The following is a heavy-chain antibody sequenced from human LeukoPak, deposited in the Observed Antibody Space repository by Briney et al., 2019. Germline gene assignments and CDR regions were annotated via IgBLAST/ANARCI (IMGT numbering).Heavy chain of an antibody. Sequence: GWSLRLSCAASGFTFSSYEMNWVRQAPGKGLEWVSYISTSGSTIYYADSVKGRFTISRGNAKNSLYLQMNSLIAEDTAVYYCARDGSDVTTPFDNWGQGTLVTVSS. J-gene: IGHJ4*02. CDR3: ARDGSDVTTPFDN. D-gene: IGHD1-14*01. CDR1: GFTFSSYE. V-gene: IGHV3-48*03. CDR2: ISTSGSTI.